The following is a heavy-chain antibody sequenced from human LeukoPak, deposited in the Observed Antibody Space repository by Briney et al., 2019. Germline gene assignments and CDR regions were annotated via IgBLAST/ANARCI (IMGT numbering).Heavy chain of an antibody. CDR1: GGTLISYA. CDR3: AREPNWNGNYMDV. Sequence: ASVKVSCKASGGTLISYAISWVRQAPGQGLERMGRITPIFGTATYAQKLQGRVTITTHKSTSAAYMELSSLRAEDTAVYYCAREPNWNGNYMDVWGKGTTVTVSS. D-gene: IGHD1-1*01. CDR2: ITPIFGTA. V-gene: IGHV1-69*05. J-gene: IGHJ6*03.